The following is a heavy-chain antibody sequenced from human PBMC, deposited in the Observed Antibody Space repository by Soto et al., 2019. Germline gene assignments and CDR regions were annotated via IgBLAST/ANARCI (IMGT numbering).Heavy chain of an antibody. Sequence: ASVKVSCKASGYTFTSYAMHWVRQAPGQRLEWMGWINAGNGNTKYSQKFQGRVTITRDTSASTAYMELSSLRSEDTAVYYCARGIAARNWFDPWGQGTLVTVSS. J-gene: IGHJ5*02. CDR1: GYTFTSYA. V-gene: IGHV1-3*01. CDR3: ARGIAARNWFDP. CDR2: INAGNGNT. D-gene: IGHD6-6*01.